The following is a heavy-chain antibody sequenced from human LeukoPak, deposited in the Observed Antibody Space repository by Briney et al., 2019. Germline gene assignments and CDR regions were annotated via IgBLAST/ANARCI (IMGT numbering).Heavy chain of an antibody. CDR3: ARGGDYARDY. Sequence: RAGGSLRLSCAASGFTFSSYGMSWVRQAPGKGLEWVSAISGSGGSTYYADSVKGRFTISRDNSKNTLYLQMNSLRAEDTAVYYCARGGDYARDYWGQGTLVTVSS. CDR1: GFTFSSYG. D-gene: IGHD4-17*01. V-gene: IGHV3-23*01. CDR2: ISGSGGST. J-gene: IGHJ4*02.